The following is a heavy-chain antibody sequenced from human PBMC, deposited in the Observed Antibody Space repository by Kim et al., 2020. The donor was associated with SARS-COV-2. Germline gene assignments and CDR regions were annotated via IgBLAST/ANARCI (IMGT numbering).Heavy chain of an antibody. J-gene: IGHJ4*02. Sequence: ASVKVSCKASGYSFTNNYIHWVRQAPGQGLEWMGIINPSGGSTSYAQKFQGRVTLTRDTSTNTVYMELSSLRSEDTAVYYCARDQVGYCSGGSCYRVDYWGQGTLVTASS. D-gene: IGHD2-15*01. CDR1: GYSFTNNY. V-gene: IGHV1-46*01. CDR2: INPSGGST. CDR3: ARDQVGYCSGGSCYRVDY.